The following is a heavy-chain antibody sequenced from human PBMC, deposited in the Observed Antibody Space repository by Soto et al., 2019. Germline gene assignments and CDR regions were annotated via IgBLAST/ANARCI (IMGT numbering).Heavy chain of an antibody. CDR3: ARVRSEGAVAGTVNWFDP. D-gene: IGHD6-19*01. Sequence: PSETQSLTSTVSGGTISSSNWWSWVRQPPGKGLEWIGEIYHSGSTNYNPSLKSRVTISVDKSKNQFSLKLSSVTAADTAVYYCARVRSEGAVAGTVNWFDPWGQGTLVTVSS. CDR2: IYHSGST. J-gene: IGHJ5*02. CDR1: GGTISSSNW. V-gene: IGHV4-4*02.